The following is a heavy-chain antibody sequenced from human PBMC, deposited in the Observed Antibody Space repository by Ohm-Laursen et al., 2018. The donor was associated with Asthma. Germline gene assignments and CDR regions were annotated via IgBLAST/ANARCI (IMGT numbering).Heavy chain of an antibody. D-gene: IGHD5-24*01. CDR2: IIPIFGTA. CDR3: AREATPRSWFDP. CDR1: GGTFSSYA. J-gene: IGHJ5*02. V-gene: IGHV1-69*01. Sequence: SSVKVSCKASGGTFSSYAISWVRQAPGQGLEWMGGIIPIFGTANYAQKFQGRVTITADESTSTAYMELSSLRSEDTAVYYCAREATPRSWFDPWGQGTLVTVSS.